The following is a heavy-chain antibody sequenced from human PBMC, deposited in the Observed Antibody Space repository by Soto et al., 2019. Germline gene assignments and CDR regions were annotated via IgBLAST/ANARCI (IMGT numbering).Heavy chain of an antibody. CDR2: IYYSGST. CDR3: ARHVTSSGWYLVKYYCDY. D-gene: IGHD6-19*01. Sequence: SETLSLTCTVSGGSISSSSYYWGWIRQPPGKGLEWIGSIYYSGSTYYNPSLKSRVTISVDTSKTQFSLKLISVTAADTAVYYCARHVTSSGWYLVKYYCDYWGQGTLVTVSS. CDR1: GGSISSSSYY. V-gene: IGHV4-39*01. J-gene: IGHJ4*02.